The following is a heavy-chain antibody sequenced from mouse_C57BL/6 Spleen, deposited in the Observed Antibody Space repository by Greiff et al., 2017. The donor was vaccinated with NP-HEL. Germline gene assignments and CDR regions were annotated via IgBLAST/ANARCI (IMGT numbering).Heavy chain of an antibody. D-gene: IGHD1-1*01. V-gene: IGHV1-52*01. CDR1: GYTFTSYW. CDR2: IDPSDSET. J-gene: IGHJ1*03. Sequence: VQLQQPGAELVRPGSSVKLSCKASGYTFTSYWMHWVKQRPIQGLEWIGNIDPSDSETHYNQKFKDKATLTVDKSSSTAYMQLSSLTSEDSAVYYCARGGLRSLTWYFDVWGTGTTVTVSS. CDR3: ARGGLRSLTWYFDV.